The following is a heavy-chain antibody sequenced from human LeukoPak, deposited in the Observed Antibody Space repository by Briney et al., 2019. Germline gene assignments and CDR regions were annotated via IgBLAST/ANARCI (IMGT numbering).Heavy chain of an antibody. D-gene: IGHD6-6*01. V-gene: IGHV4-34*01. J-gene: IGHJ5*02. CDR1: GGSFSGYY. CDR3: ARGLRRKASIAARRDVWFDP. Sequence: SETLSLTCAVYGGSFSGYYWSWIRQPPGKGLEWIGEINHSGSTNYNPSLKSRVTISVDTSKNQFSLKLSSVTAADTAVYCCARGLRRKASIAARRDVWFDPWGQGTLVTVSS. CDR2: INHSGST.